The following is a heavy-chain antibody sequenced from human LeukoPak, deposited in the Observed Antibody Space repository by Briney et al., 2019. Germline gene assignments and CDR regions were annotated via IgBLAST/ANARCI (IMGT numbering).Heavy chain of an antibody. V-gene: IGHV4-61*01. Sequence: PSETLSLTCTVSGYSISSGYYWSWIRQPPGKGLEWIGYIYYSGSTNYNPSLKSRVTISVDTSKNQFSLKLSSVTAADTAVYYCARAKTDYGPYYFDYWGQGTLVTVSS. J-gene: IGHJ4*02. CDR3: ARAKTDYGPYYFDY. CDR1: GYSISSGYY. CDR2: IYYSGST. D-gene: IGHD4-17*01.